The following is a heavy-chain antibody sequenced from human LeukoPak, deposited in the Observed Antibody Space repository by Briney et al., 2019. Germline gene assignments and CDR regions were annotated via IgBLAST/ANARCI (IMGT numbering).Heavy chain of an antibody. D-gene: IGHD1-26*01. Sequence: PGGSLRLSCAASGFTFSSYAMSWVRQAPGKGLEWVSAISGSGGSTYYADSVKGRFTISRDNSKNTLYLQMNSQRAEDTAVYYCAKAPGPYSGSYWGYFDYWGQGTLVTVSS. CDR3: AKAPGPYSGSYWGYFDY. CDR2: ISGSGGST. V-gene: IGHV3-23*01. J-gene: IGHJ4*02. CDR1: GFTFSSYA.